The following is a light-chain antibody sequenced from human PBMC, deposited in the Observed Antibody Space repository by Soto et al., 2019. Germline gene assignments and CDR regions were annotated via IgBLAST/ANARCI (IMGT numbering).Light chain of an antibody. CDR2: EVN. CDR3: SSYAYGSTWGV. Sequence: QSVLTQPASVSGSPGQSITISCTGTSSDIGNYNFVSWFQQHPDKAPKLMIYEVNKRPSGVSNRFSGSKSGNTASLTISGLQPEDEADYYCSSYAYGSTWGVFGGGTKVTVL. V-gene: IGLV2-23*02. CDR1: SSDIGNYNF. J-gene: IGLJ3*02.